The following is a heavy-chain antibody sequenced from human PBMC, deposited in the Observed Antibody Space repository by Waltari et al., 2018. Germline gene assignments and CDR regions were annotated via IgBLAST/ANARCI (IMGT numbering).Heavy chain of an antibody. CDR2: IHHGGST. CDR1: GGSTISGGHY. CDR3: ARSVGDSGYGRFFDN. V-gene: IGHV4-31*01. D-gene: IGHD3-22*01. J-gene: IGHJ4*02. Sequence: QVQLQESGPGLVKPSQTLSLTCTVSGGSTISGGHYWNWIRQHPGKGLEWIGYIHHGGSTYYNPSLQSLLSISIDTSTNQFSLRLSSVTAADTAVYYCARSVGDSGYGRFFDNWGQGTLVTVSS.